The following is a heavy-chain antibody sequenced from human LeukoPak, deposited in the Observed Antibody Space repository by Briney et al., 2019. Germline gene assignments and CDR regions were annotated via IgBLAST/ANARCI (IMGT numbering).Heavy chain of an antibody. D-gene: IGHD3-22*01. Sequence: GGSLRLSCAASGFTFSSYAMSWVRQAPGKGLEWVANIKQDGNEKYYVDSVKGRFTISRDNAKNSLYLQMNSLRAEDTAVYYCARGFDSRFFDKWGQGTLVTVSS. CDR3: ARGFDSRFFDK. CDR2: IKQDGNEK. J-gene: IGHJ4*02. CDR1: GFTFSSYA. V-gene: IGHV3-7*01.